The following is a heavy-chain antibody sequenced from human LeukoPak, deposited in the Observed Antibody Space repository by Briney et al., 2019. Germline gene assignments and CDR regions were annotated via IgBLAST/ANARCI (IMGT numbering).Heavy chain of an antibody. CDR2: INPEGSEK. J-gene: IGHJ4*02. CDR3: FREGGD. CDR1: GLTFSSSW. D-gene: IGHD3-10*01. V-gene: IGHV3-7*01. Sequence: GGSLRLSCAVSGLTFSSSWMDWVRQAPGKGLEWVASINPEGSEKYSAGSVKGRFTISRDNAKSSLYLQMDSLRVEDTAIYYCFREGGDWGQGTLVTVSS.